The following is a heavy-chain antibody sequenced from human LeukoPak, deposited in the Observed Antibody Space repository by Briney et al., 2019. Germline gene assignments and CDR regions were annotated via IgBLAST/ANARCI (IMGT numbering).Heavy chain of an antibody. J-gene: IGHJ4*02. CDR1: GGSFSGYY. Sequence: SETLSLTRAVYGGSFSGYYWNWIRQPPGKGLEWIGEINHSGTTYYSPSLKSRVMISVDTSRNQFSLKLNSVTAADTAVYYCARQNGDYPDYWGQGTLVTVSS. CDR2: INHSGTT. CDR3: ARQNGDYPDY. D-gene: IGHD4-17*01. V-gene: IGHV4-34*01.